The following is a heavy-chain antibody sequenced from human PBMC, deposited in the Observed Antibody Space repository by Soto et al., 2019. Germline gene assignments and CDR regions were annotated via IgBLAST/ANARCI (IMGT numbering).Heavy chain of an antibody. CDR2: ITKSSDII. CDR3: ARYPYGSGNYSPGY. V-gene: IGHV3-48*02. D-gene: IGHD3-10*01. J-gene: IGHJ4*02. CDR1: GFTFSAYS. Sequence: EVQLVESGGGLVQPGGSLRLSCATSGFTFSAYSMNWVRQAPGKGLEWISYITKSSDIIQYADSVKGRFTVSRDNAKNSLFLQMNCLRDEDTAVYYCARYPYGSGNYSPGYWGQGTLVTVSS.